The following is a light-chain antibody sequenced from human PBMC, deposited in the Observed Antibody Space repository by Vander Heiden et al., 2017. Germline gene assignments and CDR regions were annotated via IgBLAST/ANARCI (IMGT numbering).Light chain of an antibody. Sequence: IVMTQSPYSLVLSLGERATINCKSSQSVFYNSNNKNYLAWYQQKPGQPPKLLIDWASSRESGVPDRVSGSGSGTDFTLTITSLQAEDVAVYYCQQYFTTRYTFGQGTKLEIK. CDR3: QQYFTTRYT. CDR1: QSVFYNSNNKNY. V-gene: IGKV4-1*01. J-gene: IGKJ2*01. CDR2: WAS.